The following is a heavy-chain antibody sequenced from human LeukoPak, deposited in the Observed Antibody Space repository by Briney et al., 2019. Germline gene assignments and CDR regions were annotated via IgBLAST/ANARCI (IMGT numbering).Heavy chain of an antibody. CDR1: GGSISSYY. CDR3: ARDRYYYDSSGYYAWFDP. D-gene: IGHD3-22*01. Sequence: SGTLSLTCSVSGGSISSYYWSWIRQPAEKGLEWIGRIHTSGSTNYKPSPKSRVTMSADTSKNQISLKLSSVTAADTAVYYCARDRYYYDSSGYYAWFDPWGQGTLVTVSS. CDR2: IHTSGST. J-gene: IGHJ5*02. V-gene: IGHV4-4*07.